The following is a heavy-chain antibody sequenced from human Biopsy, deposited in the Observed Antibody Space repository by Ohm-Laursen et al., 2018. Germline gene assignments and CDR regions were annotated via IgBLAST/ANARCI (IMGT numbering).Heavy chain of an antibody. CDR2: IIPIFGTA. D-gene: IGHD1-26*01. Sequence: SSVKVSCKASGGTFTNYAISWVRQAPGQGLEWMGGIIPIFGTANYAQKFQGRVTITADESTSTAYMELSSLRSDDTAVYYCARDALGGGSYRFVYWGQGSLVTVSS. V-gene: IGHV1-69*01. CDR1: GGTFTNYA. J-gene: IGHJ4*02. CDR3: ARDALGGGSYRFVY.